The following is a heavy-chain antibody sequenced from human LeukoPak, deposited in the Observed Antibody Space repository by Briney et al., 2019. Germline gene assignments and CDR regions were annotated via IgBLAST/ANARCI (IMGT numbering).Heavy chain of an antibody. J-gene: IGHJ4*02. CDR2: IWNDGSNK. Sequence: PGMSLRLSCAASGFTFNVYGIHWVRQAPGKGLEWVAVIWNDGSNKYYADSVKGRFTISRDNSKNTLYLQMNSLRAEDTAVYYCARVPTTVTTVYFDYWGQGTLVTVSS. V-gene: IGHV3-33*01. CDR3: ARVPTTVTTVYFDY. D-gene: IGHD4-17*01. CDR1: GFTFNVYG.